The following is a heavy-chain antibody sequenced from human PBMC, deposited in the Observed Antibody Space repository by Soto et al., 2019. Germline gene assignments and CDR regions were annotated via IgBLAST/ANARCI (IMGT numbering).Heavy chain of an antibody. CDR1: GGTFSSYA. V-gene: IGHV1-69*13. J-gene: IGHJ6*02. Sequence: EASVKVSCKASGGTFSSYAISWVRQAPGQGLEWMGGIIPIFGTANYAQKFQGRVTITADESTSTAYMELSSLRSEDTAVYYCARRIAVAGARYYYYYYGMDVWGQGTTVTVSS. CDR3: ARRIAVAGARYYYYYYGMDV. CDR2: IIPIFGTA. D-gene: IGHD6-19*01.